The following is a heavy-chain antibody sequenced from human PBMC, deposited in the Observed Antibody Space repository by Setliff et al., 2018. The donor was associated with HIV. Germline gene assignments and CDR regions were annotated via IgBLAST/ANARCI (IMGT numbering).Heavy chain of an antibody. CDR2: IYASGST. D-gene: IGHD3-22*01. V-gene: IGHV4-61*02. CDR3: ARATYYYDSSGYYYKSYYFDY. J-gene: IGHJ4*02. Sequence: PSETLSLTCTVSGGSISSGSYYWSWIRQPAGKGLEWIGRIYASGSTNYNPSLKSRVTTSVDTSKNQFSLKLGSVTAADTAMYYCARATYYYDSSGYYYKSYYFDYWGQGTLVT. CDR1: GGSISSGSYY.